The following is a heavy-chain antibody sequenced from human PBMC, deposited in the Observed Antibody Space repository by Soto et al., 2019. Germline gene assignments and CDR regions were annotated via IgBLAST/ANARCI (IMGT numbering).Heavy chain of an antibody. V-gene: IGHV3-7*01. J-gene: IGHJ5*02. CDR1: GFTFSSYW. CDR2: IKQDGSEK. Sequence: GGSLRLSXAASGFTFSSYWMSWVRQAPGKGLEWVANIKQDGSEKYYVDSVKGRFTISRDNAKNSLYLQMNSLRAEDTAVYYCARVTYDSSGYYYGTELWFDPWGQGTLVTVSS. CDR3: ARVTYDSSGYYYGTELWFDP. D-gene: IGHD3-22*01.